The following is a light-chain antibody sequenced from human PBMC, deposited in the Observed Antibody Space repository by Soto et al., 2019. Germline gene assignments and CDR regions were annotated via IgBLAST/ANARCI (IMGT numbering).Light chain of an antibody. Sequence: SYELTQPPSVSVAPGQTARITCRGNNLERKSVHWYQQKPGQAPALVVYDDSDRPSGIPERFSGSNSGSPATLTISRVEAGDEADYYCQVWDSTSDHYVFGTGTKVTVL. CDR2: DDS. CDR1: NLERKS. CDR3: QVWDSTSDHYV. J-gene: IGLJ1*01. V-gene: IGLV3-21*02.